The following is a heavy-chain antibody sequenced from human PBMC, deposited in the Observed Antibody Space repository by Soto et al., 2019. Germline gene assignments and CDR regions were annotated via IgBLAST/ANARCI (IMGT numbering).Heavy chain of an antibody. V-gene: IGHV3-30*18. CDR2: ISYDGSNK. D-gene: IGHD2-15*01. CDR3: AKSMFEAFGGGYTYDTEFDY. J-gene: IGHJ4*02. CDR1: GFTFSSYG. Sequence: GGSLRLSCAASGFTFSSYGMHWVRQAPGKGLEWVALISYDGSNKYYADSVKGRFAISRDNSKNTLYLQMNSLRVEDTAVYYCAKSMFEAFGGGYTYDTEFDYWGQGTLVTVPS.